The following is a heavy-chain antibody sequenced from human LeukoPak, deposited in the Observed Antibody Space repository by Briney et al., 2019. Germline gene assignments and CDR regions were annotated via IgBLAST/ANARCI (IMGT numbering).Heavy chain of an antibody. V-gene: IGHV4-39*01. D-gene: IGHD6-19*01. CDR3: ARHPSYIAVAGFNWFDP. J-gene: IGHJ5*02. CDR2: IYYSGST. Sequence: SETLSLTCTVSGGSISSSSYYWGWIRQPPGKGLEWIGSIYYSGSTYYNPSLKSRVTISVDTSKNQFSLKLTSVTAADTAVYYCARHPSYIAVAGFNWFDPWGQGTLVTVSS. CDR1: GGSISSSSYY.